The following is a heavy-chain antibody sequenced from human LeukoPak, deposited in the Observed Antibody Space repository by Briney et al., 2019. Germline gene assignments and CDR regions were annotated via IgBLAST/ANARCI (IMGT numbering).Heavy chain of an antibody. CDR1: GFSFSTYG. V-gene: IGHV3-30*02. Sequence: PGGSLRLSCAASGFSFSTYGMHWVRQAPGKGLEWVAFIRHDASGQYYADSVKGRFTISRDSSKDTLYLQMNSLRTEDTAVYFCAKDRLEFYGSARYYFDSWGQGSLVTVSS. CDR2: IRHDASGQ. J-gene: IGHJ4*02. D-gene: IGHD3-10*01. CDR3: AKDRLEFYGSARYYFDS.